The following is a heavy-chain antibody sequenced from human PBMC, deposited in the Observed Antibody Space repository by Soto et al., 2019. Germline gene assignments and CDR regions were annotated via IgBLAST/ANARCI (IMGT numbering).Heavy chain of an antibody. Sequence: EVQVLESGGGLEQPGGSLRLSCEGSEFTVSSHAMTWIRQAPGKGPEWVSTITADGGTYYADSVKGRFAMSRDTSENTLYLQMNSLGAEDTAAYYCAPHVSCSGGSCQYDAFATRGPGTMVTVSS. CDR1: EFTVSSHA. CDR2: ITADGGT. D-gene: IGHD2-15*01. CDR3: APHVSCSGGSCQYDAFAT. J-gene: IGHJ3*02. V-gene: IGHV3-23*01.